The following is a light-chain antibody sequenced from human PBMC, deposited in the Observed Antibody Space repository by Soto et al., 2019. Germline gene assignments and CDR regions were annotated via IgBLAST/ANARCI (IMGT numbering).Light chain of an antibody. J-gene: IGKJ5*01. V-gene: IGKV3-15*01. CDR3: QQYNNWPSIT. CDR2: GAS. Sequence: EVVMTQSPATLSVSPGERATLSCRASQSVGGNLAWYQQRPGQAPRLLIYGASTRATGIAARFSSSGSGTEFTLSISSLQSEDFAVYSCQQYNNWPSITFGQGTRLEIK. CDR1: QSVGGN.